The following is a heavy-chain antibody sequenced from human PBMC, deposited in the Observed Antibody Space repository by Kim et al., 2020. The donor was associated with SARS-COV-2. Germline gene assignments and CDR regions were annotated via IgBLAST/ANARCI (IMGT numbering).Heavy chain of an antibody. J-gene: IGHJ3*02. CDR1: GFTFSSYS. CDR3: ARHRAVAGTYAFDI. D-gene: IGHD6-19*01. V-gene: IGHV3-21*01. CDR2: ISSSSSYI. Sequence: GGSLRLSCAASGFTFSSYSMNWVRQAPGKGLEWVSSISSSSSYIYYADSVKGRFTISRDNAKNSLYLQMNSLRAEDTAVYYCARHRAVAGTYAFDIWGQGTMVTVSS.